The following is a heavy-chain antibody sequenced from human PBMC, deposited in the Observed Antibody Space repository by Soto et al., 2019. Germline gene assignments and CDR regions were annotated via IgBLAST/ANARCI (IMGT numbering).Heavy chain of an antibody. Sequence: QVQVVESGGGVVQPGRSLRLSCAASGFTFSNYLMHWVRQAPGKGLEWVAALSYDGINDYYADSVKGRFIISRDNSKNTLFLQMNSLRVDDTAVYFCARGSAGHYNSGTLLDWGQGTLVTVSS. J-gene: IGHJ4*02. CDR2: LSYDGIND. CDR1: GFTFSNYL. D-gene: IGHD3-10*01. CDR3: ARGSAGHYNSGTLLD. V-gene: IGHV3-30-3*01.